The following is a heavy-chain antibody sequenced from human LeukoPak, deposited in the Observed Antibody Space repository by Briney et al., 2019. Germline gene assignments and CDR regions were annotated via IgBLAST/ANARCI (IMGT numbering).Heavy chain of an antibody. D-gene: IGHD3-9*01. V-gene: IGHV4-34*01. CDR2: IHHSGST. CDR3: ARGYKLRCFDWSLNDY. Sequence: PSETLSLTCAVYDGSFSGYYWTWIRQPPGKGLEWIGEIHHSGSTNYNPSLKSRVTISADTSKKQFSLSLRSVTAADTAVYYCARGYKLRCFDWSLNDYWGQGSPVTVSS. CDR1: DGSFSGYY. J-gene: IGHJ4*02.